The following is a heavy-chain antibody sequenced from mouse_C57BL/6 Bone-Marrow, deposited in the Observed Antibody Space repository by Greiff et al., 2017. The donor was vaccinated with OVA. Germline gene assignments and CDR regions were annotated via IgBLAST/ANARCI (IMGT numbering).Heavy chain of an antibody. Sequence: QVQLKQSGAELVRPGTSVKMSCKAFGYTFTNYWIGWAKQRPGHGLEWIGDIYPGGGYTNYNEKFKGKATLTADKSSSTAYMQFSSLTSEDSAIYYCARSHSNYYFDYWGQGTTLTVSS. V-gene: IGHV1-63*01. CDR3: ARSHSNYYFDY. D-gene: IGHD2-5*01. CDR1: GYTFTNYW. CDR2: IYPGGGYT. J-gene: IGHJ2*01.